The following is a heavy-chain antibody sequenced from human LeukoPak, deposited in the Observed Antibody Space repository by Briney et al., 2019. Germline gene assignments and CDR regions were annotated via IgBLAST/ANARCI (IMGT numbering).Heavy chain of an antibody. CDR3: AREHKSYGDYPYYFDS. CDR1: SDSISSGDYY. D-gene: IGHD4-17*01. V-gene: IGHV4-30-4*01. CDR2: INKNGGT. J-gene: IGHJ4*02. Sequence: SQTLSLTCTVSSDSISSGDYYWSWIRQPAGKGLEFIGYINKNGGTYYNPPLKSRVSISIDTSKNQFSPKLTSVTAADTAVYFCAREHKSYGDYPYYFDSWGQGTLVTVSS.